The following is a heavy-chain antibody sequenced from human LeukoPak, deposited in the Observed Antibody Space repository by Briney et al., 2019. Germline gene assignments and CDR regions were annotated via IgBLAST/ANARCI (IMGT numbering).Heavy chain of an antibody. J-gene: IGHJ4*02. D-gene: IGHD3-22*01. CDR3: ARVPGYSDSGGYSYFDS. CDR2: ISYTGNT. CDR1: AGSISSYY. V-gene: IGHV4-59*01. Sequence: MSSETLSLTCTVSAGSISSYYWNWIRQPPGKGLEWIGYISYTGNTKHNPSLKSRVTISVDTSKNQFSLKLRSVTAADTAVYYCARVPGYSDSGGYSYFDSWGQGTLVTVSS.